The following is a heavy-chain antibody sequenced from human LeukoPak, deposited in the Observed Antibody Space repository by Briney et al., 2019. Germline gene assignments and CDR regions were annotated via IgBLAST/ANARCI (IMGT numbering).Heavy chain of an antibody. CDR3: ARDGPLQSGSGSLLDY. CDR1: GFTFSSYS. CDR2: ISSSSSYI. J-gene: IGHJ4*02. V-gene: IGHV3-21*01. D-gene: IGHD3-10*01. Sequence: GGSLRLSCAASGFTFSSYSMNWVRQAPGKGLEWVSSISSSSSYIYYADSVKGRFTISRDNAKNSLYLQMNSLRAEDTAVYYCARDGPLQSGSGSLLDYWGQGTLVTVSS.